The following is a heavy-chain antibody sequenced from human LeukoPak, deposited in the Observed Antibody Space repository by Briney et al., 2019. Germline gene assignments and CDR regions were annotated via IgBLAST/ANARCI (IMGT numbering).Heavy chain of an antibody. Sequence: QSGGSLRLSCAASGFTFSNFGMHWVRQAQGKGLEWMAVISYDGKVTYYADSVKGRFTISRDNSKNTLYLQMTSLRGEDTALYYCAKERDYRVSTSCDYWGQGTQVTVSS. CDR2: ISYDGKVT. V-gene: IGHV3-30*18. D-gene: IGHD3-10*01. CDR3: AKERDYRVSTSCDY. J-gene: IGHJ4*02. CDR1: GFTFSNFG.